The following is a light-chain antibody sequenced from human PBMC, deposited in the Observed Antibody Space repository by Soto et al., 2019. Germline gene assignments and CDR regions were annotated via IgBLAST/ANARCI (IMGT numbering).Light chain of an antibody. V-gene: IGKV1-12*01. J-gene: IGKJ1*01. CDR2: AAS. CDR1: QSVSSS. CDR3: QQANSFPPT. Sequence: DIQMTHSPSSMSAFVGDRVSITCRASQSVSSSLNWYQQKPGKAPKLLIYAASSLQTGVPSRFSGSGSGTDFTLTISSLQPEDFATYYCQQANSFPPTFGQGTKVDIK.